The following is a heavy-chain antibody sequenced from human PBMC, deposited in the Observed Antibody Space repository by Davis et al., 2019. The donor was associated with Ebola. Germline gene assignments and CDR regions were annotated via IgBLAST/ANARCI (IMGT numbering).Heavy chain of an antibody. CDR2: ISGSGGST. CDR1: GFTFSSYA. CDR3: AKPYPHDYGDYDYYYYGMDV. D-gene: IGHD4-17*01. J-gene: IGHJ6*02. Sequence: PGGSLRLSCAASGFTFSSYAMSWVRQAPGKGLEWVSAISGSGGSTYYADSVKGRFTISRDNSKNTLYLQMNSLRAEDTAVYYCAKPYPHDYGDYDYYYYGMDVWGQGTTVTVSS. V-gene: IGHV3-23*01.